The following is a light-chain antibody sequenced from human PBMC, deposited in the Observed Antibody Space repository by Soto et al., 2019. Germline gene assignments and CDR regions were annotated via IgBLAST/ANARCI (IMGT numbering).Light chain of an antibody. CDR1: QSLLHSNGYNY. J-gene: IGKJ5*01. Sequence: DIVMTQSPLSLPVTPGEPASISCRSSQSLLHSNGYNYLDWYLQKPGQSPQLLIYLGSNRASGVPDRFSGSGSGTDFTLKISRVEAEDVGVYYYMQALQSPFTFGRGTRLEIK. CDR2: LGS. V-gene: IGKV2-28*01. CDR3: MQALQSPFT.